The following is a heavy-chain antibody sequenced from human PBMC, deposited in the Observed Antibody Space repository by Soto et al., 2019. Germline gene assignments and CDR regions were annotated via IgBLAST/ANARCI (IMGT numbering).Heavy chain of an antibody. CDR3: ARVPGYSGYDWAFDI. CDR1: QDSFSSNSAA. V-gene: IGHV6-1*01. D-gene: IGHD5-12*01. Sequence: PSQTLSLTCAISQDSFSSNSAAWNWIRQDPSNGLEWLGRTYYRYKWYNDYAVSVKSRITINPDTSKNQFSLQLNSVTPVDTAVYYCARVPGYSGYDWAFDIWGQGTMVTVS. CDR2: TYYRYKWYN. J-gene: IGHJ3*02.